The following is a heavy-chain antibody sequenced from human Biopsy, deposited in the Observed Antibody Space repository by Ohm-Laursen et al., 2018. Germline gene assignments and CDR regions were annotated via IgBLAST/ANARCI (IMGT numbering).Heavy chain of an antibody. V-gene: IGHV4-59*02. CDR1: GDSVTKYY. D-gene: IGHD4-11*01. CDR3: ARARGILNYGNFKYYHYYGMDV. Sequence: SETLSLTWTVSGDSVTKYYWTWIRQPPGKGLEWIGHIYYSVMTNYNPSLQSRVSISVDTSRNQVSLTLSSVTAADTAVYYCARARGILNYGNFKYYHYYGMDVWGQGTKVTVSS. CDR2: IYYSVMT. J-gene: IGHJ6*02.